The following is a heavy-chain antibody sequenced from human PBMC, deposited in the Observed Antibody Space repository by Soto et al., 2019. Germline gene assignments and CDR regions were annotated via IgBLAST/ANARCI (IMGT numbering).Heavy chain of an antibody. Sequence: SETLSLTCAVYGGSFSGYYWSWIRQPPGKGLEWIGEINHSGSTNYNPSLKSRVTISVDTSKNQFSLKLSSVTAADTAVYYCTRGRRITMIVVVIRSAFDIWGQGTMVTVSS. CDR1: GGSFSGYY. V-gene: IGHV4-34*01. D-gene: IGHD3-22*01. CDR2: INHSGST. CDR3: TRGRRITMIVVVIRSAFDI. J-gene: IGHJ3*02.